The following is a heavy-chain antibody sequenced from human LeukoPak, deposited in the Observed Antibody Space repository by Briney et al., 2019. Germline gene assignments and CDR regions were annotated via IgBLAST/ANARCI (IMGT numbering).Heavy chain of an antibody. D-gene: IGHD1-14*01. Sequence: PGGTLRLSCAASGFTFSSYGMSWVRQAPGKGLEWVSAISGSGGSTYYADTVKGRFTISRDNSKNTLYLQMNSLRAEDTAVYYCAKDQGLYNDWGQGTLVTVSS. J-gene: IGHJ4*02. CDR2: ISGSGGST. CDR1: GFTFSSYG. V-gene: IGHV3-23*01. CDR3: AKDQGLYND.